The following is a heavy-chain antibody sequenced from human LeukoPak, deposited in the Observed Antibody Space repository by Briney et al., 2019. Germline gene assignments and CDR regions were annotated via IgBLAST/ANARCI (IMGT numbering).Heavy chain of an antibody. CDR1: GGSFSGYY. Sequence: SETLSLTCAVYGGSFSGYYWTWIRQPPGKALEWIGEINHSGSTNYNPSLKSRVTISVDTSMNQFSLKLSSVTAADTAVYYCARHNFHIVSRYYFDYWGQGTLVTVSS. V-gene: IGHV4-34*01. J-gene: IGHJ4*02. D-gene: IGHD5/OR15-5a*01. CDR2: INHSGST. CDR3: ARHNFHIVSRYYFDY.